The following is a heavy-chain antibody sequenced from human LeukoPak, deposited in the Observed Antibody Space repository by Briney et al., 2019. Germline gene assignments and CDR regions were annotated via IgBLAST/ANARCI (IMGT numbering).Heavy chain of an antibody. CDR2: ISSSSSYI. J-gene: IGHJ4*02. CDR3: VRSYCSGGSCEI. D-gene: IGHD2-15*01. CDR1: GFAFSSYS. V-gene: IGHV3-21*01. Sequence: GGSLRLSCAASGFAFSSYSMNWVRQAPGKGLEWVSSISSSSSYIYYADSVKGRFTISRDNAKNSLYLQMNSLRAEDTAVYYCVRSYCSGGSCEIWGQGTLVTVSS.